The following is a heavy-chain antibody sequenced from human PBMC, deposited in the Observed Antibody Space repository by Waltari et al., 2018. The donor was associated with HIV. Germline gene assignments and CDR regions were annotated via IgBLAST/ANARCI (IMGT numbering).Heavy chain of an antibody. Sequence: QVQLQPWGAGLLKPSETLSLTCAVYGGSFSGYYWSWVRQPPVEGLEWIGEVNNSGSTNYTPSRKIRVTISVATSTNQFSLKLSSVTAADTSVYYCARVAYPDAFDIWGQGTMVTVSS. V-gene: IGHV4-34*01. J-gene: IGHJ3*02. CDR1: GGSFSGYY. D-gene: IGHD2-2*02. CDR3: ARVAYPDAFDI. CDR2: VNNSGST.